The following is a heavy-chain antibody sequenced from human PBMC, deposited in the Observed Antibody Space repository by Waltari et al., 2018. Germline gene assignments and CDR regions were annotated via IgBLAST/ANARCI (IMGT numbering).Heavy chain of an antibody. Sequence: EMQLVESGGGLVQPGGSLRLSWSVLGFALSNYWMTWVRQAPGKGLEWVANIKQDGSEKSYVDSVKGRFTISRDNAKNSVYLQMNSVRAEDTALYYCARDYYYYIDVWGKGTTVTVSS. V-gene: IGHV3-7*01. CDR2: IKQDGSEK. CDR1: GFALSNYW. J-gene: IGHJ6*03. CDR3: ARDYYYYIDV.